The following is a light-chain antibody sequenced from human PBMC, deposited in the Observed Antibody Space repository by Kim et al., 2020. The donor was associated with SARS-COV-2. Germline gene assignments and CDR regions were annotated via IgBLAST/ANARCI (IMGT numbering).Light chain of an antibody. Sequence: SSELTQDPAVSVALGQTVRITCQGDSIRSYYASWHQQKPGRAPVVVIFGKNNRPSGTPDRFSGSTSGDTASLIITGAQAEDEADYYCYSLDSSGNHVIFG. CDR3: YSLDSSGNHVI. CDR2: GKN. V-gene: IGLV3-19*01. CDR1: SIRSYY. J-gene: IGLJ2*01.